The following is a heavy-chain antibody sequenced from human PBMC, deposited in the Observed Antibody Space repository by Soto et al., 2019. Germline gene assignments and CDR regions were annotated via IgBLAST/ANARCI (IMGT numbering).Heavy chain of an antibody. Sequence: SETLSLTCTVSGGSISSADYYWSWIRQPPGKGLEWIGYIYYSGSTYYNPSLSSRITISLDMAKNQFSLRLSSVTAADTAVYYCARGRAYRSLSSDYWGQGTLVTVSS. CDR1: GGSISSADYY. D-gene: IGHD6-6*01. CDR3: ARGRAYRSLSSDY. V-gene: IGHV4-30-4*01. CDR2: IYYSGST. J-gene: IGHJ4*02.